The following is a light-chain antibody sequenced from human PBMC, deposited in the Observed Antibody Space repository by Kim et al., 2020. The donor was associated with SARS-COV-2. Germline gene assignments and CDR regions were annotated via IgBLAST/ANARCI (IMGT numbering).Light chain of an antibody. J-gene: IGLJ3*02. Sequence: ELTQPPSASGTPGQRVTISCSGSSSNIGSNTVNWYQQLPGTAPKLLIYSNNQRPSGVPDRFSGSKSGTSASLAISGLQSEDEADYYCAAWDDSLNGPVFGGGNKLTVL. CDR2: SNN. CDR1: SSNIGSNT. V-gene: IGLV1-44*01. CDR3: AAWDDSLNGPV.